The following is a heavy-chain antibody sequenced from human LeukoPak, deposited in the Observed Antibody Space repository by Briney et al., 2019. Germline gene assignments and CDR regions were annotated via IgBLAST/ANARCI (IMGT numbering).Heavy chain of an antibody. CDR3: AKDIGLRITMIVVVTHRTPGFDY. D-gene: IGHD3-22*01. CDR2: ISGSGGST. CDR1: GFTFSSYA. J-gene: IGHJ4*02. V-gene: IGHV3-23*01. Sequence: PGGSLRLSCAASGFTFSSYAMSWVRQAPGKGLEWVSAISGSGGSTYYADSVRGRFTISRDNSKNTLYLQMNSLRAEDTAVYYCAKDIGLRITMIVVVTHRTPGFDYWGQGTLVTVSS.